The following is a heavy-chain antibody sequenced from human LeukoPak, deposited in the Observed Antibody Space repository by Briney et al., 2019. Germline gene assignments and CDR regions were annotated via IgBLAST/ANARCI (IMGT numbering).Heavy chain of an antibody. CDR1: GFTFSSYG. J-gene: IGHJ4*02. V-gene: IGHV3-33*01. CDR2: IWYDGSNK. Sequence: GGSLRLFCAASGFTFSSYGMHWVHQAPGNGLEWVAVIWYDGSNKYYADSVKGRFTISRDNSKNTLYLQMNSLRAEDTAVYYCARDHGATLAREYYFDYWGQGTLVTVSS. D-gene: IGHD5-12*01. CDR3: ARDHGATLAREYYFDY.